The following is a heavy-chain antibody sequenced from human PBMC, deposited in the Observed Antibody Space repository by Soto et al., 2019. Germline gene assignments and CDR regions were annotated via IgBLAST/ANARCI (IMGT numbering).Heavy chain of an antibody. CDR2: ISSSSFSI. Sequence: GWALRLSCAASGFSFSSYSMSWVRQAPGKGLEWVSSISSSSFSINYADSVKGRFSISRDNAQNSLHLQMNNLRAEDTAVYYCARNESSNIYGMDVWGQGTTVTGSS. J-gene: IGHJ6*02. D-gene: IGHD6-6*01. V-gene: IGHV3-21*01. CDR3: ARNESSNIYGMDV. CDR1: GFSFSSYS.